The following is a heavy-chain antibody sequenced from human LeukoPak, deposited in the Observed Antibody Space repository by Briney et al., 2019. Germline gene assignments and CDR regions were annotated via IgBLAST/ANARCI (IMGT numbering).Heavy chain of an antibody. Sequence: PSQTLSLTCTVSGGSISSGGYYSSWIRQHPGKGLDWIGYIYYSGSTYYNPSLKSRVTISVDTSKNQFSLKLSSVTAAETAVYYCARDGTHCSGGSCYSTFDYWGQGTLVTVSS. CDR3: ARDGTHCSGGSCYSTFDY. CDR1: GGSISSGGYY. J-gene: IGHJ4*02. CDR2: IYYSGST. D-gene: IGHD2-15*01. V-gene: IGHV4-31*03.